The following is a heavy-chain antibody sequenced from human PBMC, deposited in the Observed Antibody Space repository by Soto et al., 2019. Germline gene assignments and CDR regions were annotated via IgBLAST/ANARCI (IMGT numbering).Heavy chain of an antibody. CDR2: IIPIFGTA. D-gene: IGHD2-2*02. CDR3: ARSIPYCSSTSCYTSWLDP. CDR1: GGTFSSYA. Sequence: SVKVSCKASGGTFSSYAISWVRQAPGQGLEWMGGIIPIFGTANYAQKFQGRVTITADESTSTAYMELSSLRSEDTAVYYCARSIPYCSSTSCYTSWLDPWGQGTLVTVSS. V-gene: IGHV1-69*13. J-gene: IGHJ5*02.